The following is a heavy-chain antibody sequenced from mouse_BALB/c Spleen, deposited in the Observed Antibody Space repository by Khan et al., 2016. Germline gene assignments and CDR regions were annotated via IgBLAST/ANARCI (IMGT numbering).Heavy chain of an antibody. V-gene: IGHV9-2-1*01. CDR3: ARGYGNYGAY. Sequence: QIQLVQSGPELKKPGETVKISCKASGYTFTDYSMHWVKQAPGKGLKWMGWINTETGEPTYADDFKGRFAFSLETSATTAYLQINNLKNEDTATYFGARGYGNYGAYWGQGTLVTVSA. CDR2: INTETGEP. J-gene: IGHJ3*01. D-gene: IGHD2-1*01. CDR1: GYTFTDYS.